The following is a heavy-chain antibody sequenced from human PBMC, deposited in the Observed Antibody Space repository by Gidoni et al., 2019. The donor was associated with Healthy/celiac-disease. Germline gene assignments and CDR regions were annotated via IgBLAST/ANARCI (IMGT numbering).Heavy chain of an antibody. D-gene: IGHD5-18*01. CDR1: GFTFSSYA. CDR2: ISYDGSNK. V-gene: IGHV3-30-3*01. Sequence: QVQLVESGGGVVQPGRSLRLSCAASGFTFSSYAMHWVRQAPGKGLEWVAVISYDGSNKYYADSVKGRFTISRDNSKNTLYLQMNSLRAEDTAVYYCAKSPIGYSYGLGAFDIWGQGTMVTVSS. J-gene: IGHJ3*02. CDR3: AKSPIGYSYGLGAFDI.